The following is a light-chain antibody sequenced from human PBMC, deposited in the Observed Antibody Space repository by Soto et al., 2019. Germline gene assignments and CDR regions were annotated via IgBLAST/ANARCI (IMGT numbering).Light chain of an antibody. CDR2: EVI. CDR1: SSDVGGYNY. Sequence: QAVVTQPPSASGSPGQSVTISCTGTSSDVGGYNYVSWYQQHPGKAPKLMIYEVIKRPSGVPDRFSGSKSGNTASLTVSGLQAEDEADYYCSSYGGSNIWVFGTGTKVTVL. V-gene: IGLV2-8*01. CDR3: SSYGGSNIWV. J-gene: IGLJ1*01.